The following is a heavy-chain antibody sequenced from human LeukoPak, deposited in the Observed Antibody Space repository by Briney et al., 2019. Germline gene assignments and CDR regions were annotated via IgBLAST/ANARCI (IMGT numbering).Heavy chain of an antibody. D-gene: IGHD4-23*01. V-gene: IGHV1-18*01. CDR1: GYTFTSYG. CDR2: ISAYNGNT. Sequence: GASVKVSCKASGYTFTSYGISWVRQAPGQGLEWMGWISAYNGNTNYAQKLQGRVTMTTDTSTSTAYMELRSLRSDDTAVYYCARVYWATVVTLRGGNFDYWGQGTLVTVSS. CDR3: ARVYWATVVTLRGGNFDY. J-gene: IGHJ4*02.